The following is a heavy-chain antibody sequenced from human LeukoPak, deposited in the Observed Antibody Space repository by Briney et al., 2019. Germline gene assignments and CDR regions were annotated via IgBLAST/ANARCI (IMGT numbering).Heavy chain of an antibody. CDR1: GYTFTSYG. V-gene: IGHV1-18*01. CDR2: ISAYNGNT. Sequence: GASVKVSCKASGYTFTSYGISWVRQAPGQGLEWMGWISAYNGNTNYAQKLQGRVTMTTDTSTSTAYMELRSLRSDDTAVYHCARDILTGYYAQLGYFQHWGQGTLVTVSS. D-gene: IGHD3-9*01. CDR3: ARDILTGYYAQLGYFQH. J-gene: IGHJ1*01.